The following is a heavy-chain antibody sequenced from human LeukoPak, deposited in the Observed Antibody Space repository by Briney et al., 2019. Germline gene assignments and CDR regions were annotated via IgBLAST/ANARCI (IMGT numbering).Heavy chain of an antibody. D-gene: IGHD3-22*01. J-gene: IGHJ4*02. Sequence: GGSLRLSCAASGFIFSSYAMSWVRQAPGKGLEWVADIKQEGSEKYYADSVKGRFTISRDDAKNSLYLEMSSLRAEDTAVYYCATRYYHDTSGYSFDNWGQGTLVAVS. V-gene: IGHV3-7*01. CDR1: GFIFSSYA. CDR2: IKQEGSEK. CDR3: ATRYYHDTSGYSFDN.